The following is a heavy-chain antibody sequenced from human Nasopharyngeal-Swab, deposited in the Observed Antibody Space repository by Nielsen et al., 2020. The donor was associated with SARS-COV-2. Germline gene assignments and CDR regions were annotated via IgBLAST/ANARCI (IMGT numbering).Heavy chain of an antibody. J-gene: IGHJ6*02. CDR2: INHNERT. D-gene: IGHD5-24*01. V-gene: IGHV4-34*01. CDR1: GGSFNGFY. Sequence: SETLSLTCSVSGGSFNGFYWNWIRQPPGKGLEWIGEINHNERTNYNPSLKHRVTMSVDTSTNQVSLKLNSLTATDTAVYYCARAGRVGDAYTGLDVWGQGTTVTVSS. CDR3: ARAGRVGDAYTGLDV.